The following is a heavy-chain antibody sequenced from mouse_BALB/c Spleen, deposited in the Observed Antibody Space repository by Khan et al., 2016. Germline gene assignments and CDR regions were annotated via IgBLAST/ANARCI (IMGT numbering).Heavy chain of an antibody. CDR3: ASNYGNYEGFAY. Sequence: VQLQQSGPELVKPGASVKISCKATGYTFTDYNMHWVKQSHGKSLEWIGYIYPYNGGTGYNQKFKSKATLTVDNSSSTAYMELRSLTSEDSAVXSCASNYGNYEGFAYWGQGTLVTVSA. V-gene: IGHV1S29*02. CDR2: IYPYNGGT. CDR1: GYTFTDYN. D-gene: IGHD2-1*01. J-gene: IGHJ3*01.